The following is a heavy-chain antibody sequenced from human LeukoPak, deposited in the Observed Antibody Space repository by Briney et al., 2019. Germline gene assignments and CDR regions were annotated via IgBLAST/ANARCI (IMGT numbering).Heavy chain of an antibody. CDR1: GFTSSYYW. Sequence: GGSLRLSCAASGFTSSYYWMHWVRQTPGKGPMWVSRINGDGTGTNYADSVKGRFTISRDNAKNTLYLQMNSLRAEDTAVYYCTRDFDAATGYWGQGTLVTVSS. J-gene: IGHJ4*02. D-gene: IGHD3-9*01. CDR3: TRDFDAATGY. CDR2: INGDGTGT. V-gene: IGHV3-74*01.